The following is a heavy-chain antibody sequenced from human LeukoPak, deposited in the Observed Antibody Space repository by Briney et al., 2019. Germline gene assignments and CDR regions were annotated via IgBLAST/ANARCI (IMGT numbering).Heavy chain of an antibody. CDR2: IYYSGST. CDR3: ARDDGYYDSSGYRVFGY. J-gene: IGHJ4*02. V-gene: IGHV4-59*01. CDR1: GGSISSYY. Sequence: SETLSLTCTVSGGSISSYYWSWIRQPPGKGLEWIGYIYYSGSTNYNPSLKSRVTISVDTSKNQFSLKLSSVTAADTAVYYCARDDGYYDSSGYRVFGYWGQGTLVTVSS. D-gene: IGHD3-22*01.